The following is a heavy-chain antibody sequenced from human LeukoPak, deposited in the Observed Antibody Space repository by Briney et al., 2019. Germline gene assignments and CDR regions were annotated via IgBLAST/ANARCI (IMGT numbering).Heavy chain of an antibody. D-gene: IGHD6-13*01. V-gene: IGHV3-7*01. CDR1: GFTFSSYA. J-gene: IGHJ6*03. CDR3: ARVRVRAAAEKGYYYYYMDV. CDR2: IKQDGSEK. Sequence: GGSLRLSCAASGFTFSSYAMSWVRQAPGKGLEWVANIKQDGSEKYYVDSVKGRFTISRDNAKNSLYLQMNSLRAEDTAVYYCARVRVRAAAEKGYYYYYMDVWGKGTTVTVSS.